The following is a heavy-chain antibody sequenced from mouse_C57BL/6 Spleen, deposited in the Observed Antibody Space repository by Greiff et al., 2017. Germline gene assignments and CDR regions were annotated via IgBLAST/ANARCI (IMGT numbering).Heavy chain of an antibody. Sequence: DVKLVESGGGLVQPGGSLKLSCAASGFTFSDYGMHWVRQAPEKGPEWVAYISSGSSTIYYADTVKGRFTISSDNAENTLFLQLTSQRSRDTAMYYCARKEGYRAYAMDYWGQGTSVTVSS. J-gene: IGHJ4*01. CDR2: ISSGSSTI. CDR1: GFTFSDYG. CDR3: ARKEGYRAYAMDY. V-gene: IGHV5-17*01. D-gene: IGHD2-2*01.